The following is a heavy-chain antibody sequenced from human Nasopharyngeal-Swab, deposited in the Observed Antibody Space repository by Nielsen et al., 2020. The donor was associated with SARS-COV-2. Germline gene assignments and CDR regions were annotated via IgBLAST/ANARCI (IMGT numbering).Heavy chain of an antibody. J-gene: IGHJ4*02. CDR3: AKPIVGDTPFDY. V-gene: IGHV3-7*03. CDR2: LKQDGSEE. D-gene: IGHD1-26*01. Sequence: GGSLRLSCAASGFTFSRFWMTWVRQAPGKGLEWVAYLKQDGSEEYYVDSVKGRFTISRDNSKNTLYLQMNSLRADDTAVYYCAKPIVGDTPFDYWGQGTLVIVSS. CDR1: GFTFSRFW.